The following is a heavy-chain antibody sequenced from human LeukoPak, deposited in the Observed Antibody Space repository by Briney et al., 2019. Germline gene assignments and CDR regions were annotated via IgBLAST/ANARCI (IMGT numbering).Heavy chain of an antibody. CDR2: ISVSSGAT. CDR1: VYTFTSHG. Sequence: ASVKVSCKASVYTFTSHGLSWARQARGQGFEWMGWISVSSGATNYAQKFHDRITMTTDTSTSTAYMELRSLRSDDTAVYYCARDPGGHWGFDYWGQGALVTVSS. V-gene: IGHV1-18*04. J-gene: IGHJ4*02. CDR3: ARDPGGHWGFDY. D-gene: IGHD3-16*01.